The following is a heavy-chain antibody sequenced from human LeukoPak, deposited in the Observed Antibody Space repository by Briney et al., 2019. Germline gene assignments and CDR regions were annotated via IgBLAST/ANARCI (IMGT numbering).Heavy chain of an antibody. Sequence: GGSLRLSCAASGFTFSSYEMNWVRQAPGKGLEWVSYISSSGSTIYYADSVKGRFTISRDNAKNSLYLQMNSLRAEDTAVYYCAKGHGYSSSWYPSAFDIWGQGTMVTVSS. J-gene: IGHJ3*02. CDR3: AKGHGYSSSWYPSAFDI. V-gene: IGHV3-48*03. CDR2: ISSSGSTI. CDR1: GFTFSSYE. D-gene: IGHD6-13*01.